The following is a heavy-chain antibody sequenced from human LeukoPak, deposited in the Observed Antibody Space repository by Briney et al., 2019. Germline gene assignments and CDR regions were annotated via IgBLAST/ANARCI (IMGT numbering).Heavy chain of an antibody. J-gene: IGHJ4*02. V-gene: IGHV3-11*01. CDR3: AKVVLTMVRGYLDY. CDR1: GFTFSDYY. Sequence: GGSLRLSCAASGFTFSDYYMSWIRQAPGKGLEWVSYISSSGSTIYYADSVKGRFTISRDNAKNSLYLQMNSLRAEDTAVYYCAKVVLTMVRGYLDYWGQGTLVTVSS. CDR2: ISSSGSTI. D-gene: IGHD3-10*01.